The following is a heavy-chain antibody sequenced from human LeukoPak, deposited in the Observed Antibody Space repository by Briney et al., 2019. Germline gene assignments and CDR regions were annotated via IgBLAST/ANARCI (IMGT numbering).Heavy chain of an antibody. J-gene: IGHJ6*03. CDR3: ARGGVLWFGERVQNYYMDV. Sequence: ASVKVSCKASGYTFTSYDINWVRQATGQGLEWMGWVNPNSGNTGYAQKFQGRVTMTRNTSISTAYMELSSLRSEDTAVYYCARGGVLWFGERVQNYYMDVWGKGTTVTVSS. CDR1: GYTFTSYD. D-gene: IGHD3-10*01. CDR2: VNPNSGNT. V-gene: IGHV1-8*01.